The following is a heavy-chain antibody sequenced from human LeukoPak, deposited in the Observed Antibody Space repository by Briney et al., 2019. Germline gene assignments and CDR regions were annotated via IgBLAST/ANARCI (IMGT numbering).Heavy chain of an antibody. Sequence: GGSLRLSCTASGFTFDDYAMHWVRQAPGRGLEWVSGISWSSGSIGYADSVKGRFTISRENAKNSLYLQMNSLRAEDTALYYCAEGTVTTYEYYGMDVWGQGTTVTVSS. CDR2: ISWSSGSI. J-gene: IGHJ6*02. D-gene: IGHD4-17*01. V-gene: IGHV3-9*01. CDR1: GFTFDDYA. CDR3: AEGTVTTYEYYGMDV.